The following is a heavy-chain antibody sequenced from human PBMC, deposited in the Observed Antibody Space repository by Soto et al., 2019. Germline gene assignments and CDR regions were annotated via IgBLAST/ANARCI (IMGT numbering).Heavy chain of an antibody. CDR2: IQKISDGGTT. D-gene: IGHD3-10*01. V-gene: IGHV3-15*07. CDR1: GFTFSNAW. J-gene: IGHJ4*02. Sequence: EVQLVESGGGSVQPGGSLRLSCQTSGFTFSNAWMNWVRQSPGKGLEWVGRIQKISDGGTTDYAAPVRGRFTISRDDSRNTLYLQMNTLKPEDTAVYYCTTDSLQFGDTFDYWGQGTLVTVSS. CDR3: TTDSLQFGDTFDY.